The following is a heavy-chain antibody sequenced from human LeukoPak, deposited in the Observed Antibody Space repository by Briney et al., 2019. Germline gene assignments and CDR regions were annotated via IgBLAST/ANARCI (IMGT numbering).Heavy chain of an antibody. CDR2: IYYSGST. Sequence: PSETLSLTCTVSGGSIRSYYWSWIRQPPGKGLEWIAYIYYSGSTNYNPSLKSRVTISVDTSKNQFSLKLSSVTAADTAVYYCARVFYSNSYDYWYFDLWGRGTLVTVSS. J-gene: IGHJ2*01. CDR1: GGSIRSYY. V-gene: IGHV4-59*01. CDR3: ARVFYSNSYDYWYFDL. D-gene: IGHD6-13*01.